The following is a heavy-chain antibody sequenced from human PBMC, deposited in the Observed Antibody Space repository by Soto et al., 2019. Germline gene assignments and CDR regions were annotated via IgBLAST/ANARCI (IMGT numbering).Heavy chain of an antibody. CDR3: ASLNIVVVPAASLAFDS. V-gene: IGHV3-48*03. J-gene: IGHJ4*02. CDR1: GFTFSSYE. D-gene: IGHD2-2*01. CDR2: ISSSGSTI. Sequence: LRLSCAASGFTFSSYEMNWVRQAPGKGLEWGSYISSSGSTIYYADSVKGRFTISRDNAKNSLYLQMNSLRAEDTAFYYCASLNIVVVPAASLAFDSWGQGTLVTVSS.